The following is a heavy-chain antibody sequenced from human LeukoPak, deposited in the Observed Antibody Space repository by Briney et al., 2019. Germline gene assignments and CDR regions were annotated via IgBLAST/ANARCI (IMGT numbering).Heavy chain of an antibody. V-gene: IGHV3-23*01. Sequence: GGSLRLSCAASGFTFSSYAMSWGRQAPGKGLEWVSAISGSGGSTYYADSVKGRFTISRDNSKNTLYLQMNSLRAEDTAVYYCAKDKVLWFGESSDGMDVWGKGTTVTVSS. J-gene: IGHJ6*04. D-gene: IGHD3-10*01. CDR2: ISGSGGST. CDR1: GFTFSSYA. CDR3: AKDKVLWFGESSDGMDV.